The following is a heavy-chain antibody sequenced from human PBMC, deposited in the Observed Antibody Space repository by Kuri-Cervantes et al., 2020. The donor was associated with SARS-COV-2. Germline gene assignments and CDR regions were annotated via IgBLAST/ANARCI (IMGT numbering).Heavy chain of an antibody. V-gene: IGHV3-49*04. CDR2: IRSKAYGGTT. CDR1: GFTFGDYA. Sequence: GGSLRLSCTASGFTFGDYAMSWVRQAPGKGLEWVGFIRSKAYGGTTQYAASVKGRFTISRDDSKSIAYLQMNSLKTEDTAVYYCANTLVHWCFDYWGQGTLVTVSS. J-gene: IGHJ4*02. D-gene: IGHD2-8*02. CDR3: ANTLVHWCFDY.